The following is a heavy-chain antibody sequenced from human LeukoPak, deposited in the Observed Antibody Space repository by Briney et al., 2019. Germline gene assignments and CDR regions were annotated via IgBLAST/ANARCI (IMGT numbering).Heavy chain of an antibody. J-gene: IGHJ3*02. V-gene: IGHV4-34*01. CDR2: INHRGST. Sequence: SETLSLTCAVYDGSFSGFYWSWVRQPPGKGLEWIGGINHRGSTRYNPSLKSRVTISVDTSKNQFSLRLSSVTAADTAVYYCARVAWFGELFGNNDAFDIWGQGTMVTVSS. D-gene: IGHD3-10*01. CDR1: DGSFSGFY. CDR3: ARVAWFGELFGNNDAFDI.